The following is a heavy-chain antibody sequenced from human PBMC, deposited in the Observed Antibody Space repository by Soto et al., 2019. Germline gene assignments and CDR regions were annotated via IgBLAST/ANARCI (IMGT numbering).Heavy chain of an antibody. Sequence: PTLVNPTQTLTLTCSFSGFSLSTRRVGVAWIRQPPGKALEWLAIIYWDDDKRYSPSLKTRLTISKDTRKNHVVLTLANMDPADTGTYYCARSIREPRRFNGMDVWGQGTTVTVSS. J-gene: IGHJ6*02. V-gene: IGHV2-5*02. CDR2: IYWDDDK. D-gene: IGHD1-1*01. CDR1: GFSLSTRRVG. CDR3: ARSIREPRRFNGMDV.